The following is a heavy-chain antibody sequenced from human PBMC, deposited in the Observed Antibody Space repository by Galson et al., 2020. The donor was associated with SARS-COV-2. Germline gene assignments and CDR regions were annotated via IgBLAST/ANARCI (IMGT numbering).Heavy chain of an antibody. CDR1: GFTFSKYG. J-gene: IGHJ6*02. Sequence: GGSLRLSCPASGFTFSKYGMHWVRQPPGKGLEWVAVISFDGRNKNYVASVKGRFTISRDNSKNTMYLQMSSLRGEDTAVYFCAKEDSASWSNSHYYYAMDVWGQGTTVTVSS. CDR2: ISFDGRNK. CDR3: AKEDSASWSNSHYYYAMDV. V-gene: IGHV3-30*18. D-gene: IGHD6-13*01.